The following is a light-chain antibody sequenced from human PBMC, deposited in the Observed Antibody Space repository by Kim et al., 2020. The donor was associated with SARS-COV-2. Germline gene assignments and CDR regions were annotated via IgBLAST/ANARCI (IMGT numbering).Light chain of an antibody. CDR2: GAS. CDR3: EHWDSSPSYT. Sequence: EIVLTQSPGTLSLSPGERATLSCRASQSVSSTYLAWYQQKPGQAPRLLIYGASSTTTGIPDRFSGSGSGTDFALTISRLEPEDFAVYYCEHWDSSPSYTFGQGTKLEIK. V-gene: IGKV3-20*01. CDR1: QSVSSTY. J-gene: IGKJ2*01.